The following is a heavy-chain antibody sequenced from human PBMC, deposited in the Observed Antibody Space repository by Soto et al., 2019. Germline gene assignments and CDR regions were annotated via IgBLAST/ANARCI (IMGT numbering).Heavy chain of an antibody. V-gene: IGHV3-13*05. CDR1: VFTFRSYD. Sequence: WGSLILSCAASVFTFRSYDMHWVRQATGKGLEWVSSIGTAGDPYYPGSVKGRFTISRENAKNSLYLQLSSLRAGDTAVYYCARGSHLGSYGYFDYWGQGTMVTGSS. CDR3: ARGSHLGSYGYFDY. D-gene: IGHD1-26*01. J-gene: IGHJ4*02. CDR2: IGTAGDP.